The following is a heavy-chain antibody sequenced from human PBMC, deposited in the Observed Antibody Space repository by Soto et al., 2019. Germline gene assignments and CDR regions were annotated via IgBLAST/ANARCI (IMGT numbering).Heavy chain of an antibody. Sequence: GGSLRLSCAASGFTFSSYGMHWVRQAPGKGLEWVAVISYDGSNKYYADSVKGRFTISRDNSKNTLYLQMNSLRAEDTAVYYCAKDRPGGIVVVVAATRGNYWGQGTLVTVSS. D-gene: IGHD2-15*01. J-gene: IGHJ4*02. CDR3: AKDRPGGIVVVVAATRGNY. V-gene: IGHV3-30*18. CDR1: GFTFSSYG. CDR2: ISYDGSNK.